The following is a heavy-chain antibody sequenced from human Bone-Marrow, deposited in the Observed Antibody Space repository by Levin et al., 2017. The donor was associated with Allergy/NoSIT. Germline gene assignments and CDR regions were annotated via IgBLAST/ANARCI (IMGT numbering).Heavy chain of an antibody. CDR2: MYSGGSA. J-gene: IGHJ4*02. Sequence: SGGSLRLSCVVSGFTVSNNYMSWARQAPGKGLEWVSVMYSGGSAYYADSVRGRLTISRDNSKNTVYLQMNSLRAEDTAVYYCARLDPITGIDYWGQGTPVTVSS. V-gene: IGHV3-66*02. CDR3: ARLDPITGIDY. D-gene: IGHD1-14*01. CDR1: GFTVSNNY.